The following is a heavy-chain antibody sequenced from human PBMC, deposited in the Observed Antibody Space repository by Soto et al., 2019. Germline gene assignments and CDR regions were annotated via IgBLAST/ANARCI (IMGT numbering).Heavy chain of an antibody. CDR1: GFSLTELS. D-gene: IGHD2-2*01. CDR3: ATEAFGSRGQLLVSLYYFDY. V-gene: IGHV1-24*01. J-gene: IGHJ4*02. Sequence: GASVKVSCKVSGFSLTELSIHWVRQTPGKGLEWMGGFDTEVNESVYAQKFRDRVTMTEDTYAATAYMELSSLTSDDTAVYYCATEAFGSRGQLLVSLYYFDYWGQGTLVTVSS. CDR2: FDTEVNES.